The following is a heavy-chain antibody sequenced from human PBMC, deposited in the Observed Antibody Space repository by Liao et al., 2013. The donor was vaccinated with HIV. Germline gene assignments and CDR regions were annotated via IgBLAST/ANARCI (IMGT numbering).Heavy chain of an antibody. D-gene: IGHD2/OR15-2a*01. V-gene: IGHV4-30-4*08. CDR3: ARWASIVMDPDVFDI. CDR2: IYYSGST. Sequence: QLQLQESGPGLVKPSQTLSLTCTVSGGSISSGDYYWSWIRQPPGKGLEWIGYIYYSGSTNYNPSLKSRVIISIDTSKNQFSLRLSSVTAADTAVYFCARWASIVMDPDVFDIWGQGTMVTVSS. J-gene: IGHJ3*02. CDR1: GGSISSGDYY.